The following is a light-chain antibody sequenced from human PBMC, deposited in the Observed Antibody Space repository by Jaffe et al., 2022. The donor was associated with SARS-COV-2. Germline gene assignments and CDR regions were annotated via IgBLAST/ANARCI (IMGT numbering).Light chain of an antibody. CDR1: QSLEHTNGNTY. CDR3: MQTTQFPHT. Sequence: DIVLTQTPLSSPVTLGQPASISCRSSQSLEHTNGNTYLSWLQQRPGQPPRLLIDKISNRFSGVPDRFSGGGAKTDFTLKISRVEPEDVGVYYCMQTTQFPHTFGQGTRLEIE. V-gene: IGKV2-24*01. J-gene: IGKJ5*01. CDR2: KIS.